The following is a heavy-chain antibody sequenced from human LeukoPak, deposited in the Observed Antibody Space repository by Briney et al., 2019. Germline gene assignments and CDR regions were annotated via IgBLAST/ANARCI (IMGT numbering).Heavy chain of an antibody. CDR3: ARGRYGDYGAYCYYMDV. CDR2: IYDSGST. V-gene: IGHV4-59*01. Sequence: PSETLSLTCTVSGGSISSYYWSWIRQPPGKGLEWIGYIYDSGSTNYNPSLKSRVTISVDTSKNQFSLKLSSVTAADTAVYYCARGRYGDYGAYCYYMDVWGKGTTVTISS. D-gene: IGHD4-17*01. CDR1: GGSISSYY. J-gene: IGHJ6*03.